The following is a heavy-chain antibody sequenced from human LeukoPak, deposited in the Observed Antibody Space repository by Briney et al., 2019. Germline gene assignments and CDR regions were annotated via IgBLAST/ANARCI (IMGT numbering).Heavy chain of an antibody. V-gene: IGHV3-66*02. D-gene: IGHD6-6*01. CDR2: IYSGGST. Sequence: RGSLRLSCAASGFTVSSSYMTWVRQAPGTGLEWVSIIYSGGSTYYADSVKGRFTISRDSSKDTLYLQMNTLRPEDTAVYYCAGSRSSGGFDYWGQGTLVTVSS. CDR3: AGSRSSGGFDY. CDR1: GFTVSSSY. J-gene: IGHJ4*02.